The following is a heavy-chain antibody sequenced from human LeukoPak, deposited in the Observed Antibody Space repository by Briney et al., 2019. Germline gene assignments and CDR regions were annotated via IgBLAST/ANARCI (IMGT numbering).Heavy chain of an antibody. CDR2: TYYRSKWYN. D-gene: IGHD6-13*01. J-gene: IGHJ4*02. CDR1: GDSVSSNSAT. V-gene: IGHV6-1*01. Sequence: SQTLSLTCALSGDSVSSNSATWTWIRQSPSRGLEWLGRTYYRSKWYNDYAVSVKSRITISPDTSKNQFSLQPDSVTPEDTAVYYCARGSSGSSWYFDYWGQGTLVTVSS. CDR3: ARGSSGSSWYFDY.